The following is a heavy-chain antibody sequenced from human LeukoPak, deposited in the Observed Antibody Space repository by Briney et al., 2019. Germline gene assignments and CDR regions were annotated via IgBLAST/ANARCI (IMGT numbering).Heavy chain of an antibody. V-gene: IGHV4-39*01. CDR2: IYYSGST. D-gene: IGHD6-19*01. Sequence: SETLSLTCTVSGGSISSSSYYWGWIRQPPGKGLEWIGSIYYSGSTYHNPSLKSRVTISVDTSKNQFSLKLSSVTAADTAVYYCARNSGYSSGWYEDSYFDYWGQGTLVTVSS. CDR1: GGSISSSSYY. J-gene: IGHJ4*02. CDR3: ARNSGYSSGWYEDSYFDY.